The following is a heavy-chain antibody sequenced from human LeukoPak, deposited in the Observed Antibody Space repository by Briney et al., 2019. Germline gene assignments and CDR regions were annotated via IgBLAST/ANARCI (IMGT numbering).Heavy chain of an antibody. CDR3: AREAAAAGWFDP. V-gene: IGHV3-23*01. D-gene: IGHD6-13*01. CDR1: GFTFSSYA. CDR2: ISDSGGSS. Sequence: GGSLRLSCAASGFTFSSYAMNWVRQAPGKGLEWVSGISDSGGSSYYADSVKGRFTISRDNSKNTLYLQMNSLRAEDTAVYYCAREAAAAGWFDPWGQGTLVTVSS. J-gene: IGHJ5*02.